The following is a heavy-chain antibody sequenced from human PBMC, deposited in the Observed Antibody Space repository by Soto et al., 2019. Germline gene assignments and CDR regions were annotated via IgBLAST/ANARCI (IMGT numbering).Heavy chain of an antibody. Sequence: GGSLRLSCAAPGFTFSSYAMHWVRQAPGKGLEWVAVISYDGSNKYYADSVKGRFTISRDNSKNTLYLQMNSLRAEDTAVYYCARTPGEYQLLWGSSSWYYFDYWGQGTLVTVSS. J-gene: IGHJ4*02. CDR2: ISYDGSNK. CDR1: GFTFSSYA. CDR3: ARTPGEYQLLWGSSSWYYFDY. D-gene: IGHD2-2*01. V-gene: IGHV3-30-3*01.